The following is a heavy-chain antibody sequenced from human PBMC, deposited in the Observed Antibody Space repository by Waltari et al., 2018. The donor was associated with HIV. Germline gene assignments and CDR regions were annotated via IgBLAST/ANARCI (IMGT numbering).Heavy chain of an antibody. CDR1: GYTFTSYA. CDR3: ARGGMIVVVEYGMDV. V-gene: IGHV1-3*01. D-gene: IGHD3-22*01. CDR2: INAGNGNT. J-gene: IGHJ6*02. Sequence: GASVKVSCKASGYTFTSYAMHWVRQAPGLRLEWMGWINAGNGNTKYSQKFQGRVTITRDTSASTAYMELSSLRSEDTAVYYCARGGMIVVVEYGMDVWGQGTTVTVSS.